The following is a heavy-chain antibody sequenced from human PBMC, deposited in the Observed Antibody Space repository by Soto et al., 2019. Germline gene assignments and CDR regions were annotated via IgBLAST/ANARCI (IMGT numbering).Heavy chain of an antibody. Sequence: QVQLVESGGGVVQPGRSLRLSCAASGFTFSSYGMHWVRQAPGKGLEWVAVISYDGSNKYYADSVKGRFTISRDNSKNTLYLQMNSLRAEDTAVYYCAKDSSDYGSGSYSTRGNWGQGTLVTVSS. CDR1: GFTFSSYG. CDR2: ISYDGSNK. J-gene: IGHJ4*02. D-gene: IGHD3-10*01. V-gene: IGHV3-30*18. CDR3: AKDSSDYGSGSYSTRGN.